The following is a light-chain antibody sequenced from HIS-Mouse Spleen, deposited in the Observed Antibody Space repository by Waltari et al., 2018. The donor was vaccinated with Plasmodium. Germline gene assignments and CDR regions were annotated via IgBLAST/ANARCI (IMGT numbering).Light chain of an antibody. CDR2: GAS. CDR1: QRVSSSY. V-gene: IGKV3-20*01. Sequence: EIVLTQSPGPLSLSPGERATLPCRASQRVSSSYLAWSQQKPGQAPKRLIYGASSSATGIPDRFSCSGSGTDFTLTISRLEPEDFAVYYCQQYGSSPPITFGQGTRLEIK. CDR3: QQYGSSPPIT. J-gene: IGKJ5*01.